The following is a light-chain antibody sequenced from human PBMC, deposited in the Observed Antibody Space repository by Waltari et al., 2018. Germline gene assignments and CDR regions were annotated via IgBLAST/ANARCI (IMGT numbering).Light chain of an antibody. V-gene: IGKV3-20*01. CDR3: QQYDGSVLT. CDR2: GAS. Sequence: IVLTQSPDTLSLSPGQRATLSCRASQTINNIFLVWYQQKPGQAPRLIIHGASSRATGFPDRFSGSGSGTDFTLTISSLKPEDSAVYYCQQYDGSVLTFGGGTKVEI. CDR1: QTINNIF. J-gene: IGKJ4*01.